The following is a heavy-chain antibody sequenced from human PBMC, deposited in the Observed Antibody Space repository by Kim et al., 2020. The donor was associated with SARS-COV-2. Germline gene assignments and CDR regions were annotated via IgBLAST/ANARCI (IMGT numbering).Heavy chain of an antibody. D-gene: IGHD1-26*01. J-gene: IGHJ4*02. CDR2: N. CDR3: ARDPRYYYFDY. Sequence: NYYADSVKGRFTISRDNSKNTLYLQMNSLRAEDTAVYYCARDPRYYYFDYWGQGTLVTVSS. V-gene: IGHV3-33*01.